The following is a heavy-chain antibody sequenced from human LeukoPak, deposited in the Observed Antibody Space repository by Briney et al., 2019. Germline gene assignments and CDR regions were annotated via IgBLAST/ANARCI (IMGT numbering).Heavy chain of an antibody. Sequence: SETLSLTCTVSGVSISSYHWTWIRQPPGEGLEWIGHIYNSGNTNYNPSLRGRVTISLDTSKNQVSLKLNSVTAADTAMYYCARKDGDGWGQGTLVAVSS. CDR2: IYNSGNT. J-gene: IGHJ4*02. CDR3: ARKDGDG. CDR1: GVSISSYH. V-gene: IGHV4-59*01. D-gene: IGHD5-24*01.